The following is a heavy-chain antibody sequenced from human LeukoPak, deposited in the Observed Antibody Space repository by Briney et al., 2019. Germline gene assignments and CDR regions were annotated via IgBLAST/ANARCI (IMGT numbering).Heavy chain of an antibody. Sequence: SGPTLVKPTQTLTLTCSFSGFSLNTSGVGVGWVRQPPGKALEWLALIYWDDDKRYSPSLKNRLTITKDTSKNQVVLTMTNMDPVDTGTYYCALRPAITMSNWFDPWGQGTLVTVSS. CDR1: GFSLNTSGVG. CDR2: IYWDDDK. CDR3: ALRPAITMSNWFDP. J-gene: IGHJ5*02. D-gene: IGHD3-3*01. V-gene: IGHV2-5*02.